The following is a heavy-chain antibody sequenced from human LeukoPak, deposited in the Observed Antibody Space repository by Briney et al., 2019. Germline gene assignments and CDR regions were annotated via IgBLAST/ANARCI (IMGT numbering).Heavy chain of an antibody. J-gene: IGHJ6*03. CDR3: ARGNMWDYRRYYYYMDV. V-gene: IGHV4-61*02. CDR1: GGSISSGNYY. D-gene: IGHD4-11*01. CDR2: IYSSGST. Sequence: SETLSLTCTVSGGSISSGNYYWSWIRQPAGKGLEWIGRIYSSGSTNYNPSLKSRVTISVDTSKNQFSLKLNSVTAADTAIYYCARGNMWDYRRYYYYMDVWGKGTTVTVSS.